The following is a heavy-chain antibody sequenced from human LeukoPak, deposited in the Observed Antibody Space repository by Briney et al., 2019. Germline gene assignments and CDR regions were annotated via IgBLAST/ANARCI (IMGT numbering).Heavy chain of an antibody. J-gene: IGHJ6*03. Sequence: SETLSLTCTVSGGSISSGSYYWSWIRQPAGKGLEWIGRIYTSGSTNYNPSLKSRVTISVDTSKNQFSLKLSSVTAADTAVYYCARAGRFLEWPLLYYMDVRGKGTTVTVSS. CDR2: IYTSGST. V-gene: IGHV4-61*02. CDR1: GGSISSGSYY. D-gene: IGHD3-3*01. CDR3: ARAGRFLEWPLLYYMDV.